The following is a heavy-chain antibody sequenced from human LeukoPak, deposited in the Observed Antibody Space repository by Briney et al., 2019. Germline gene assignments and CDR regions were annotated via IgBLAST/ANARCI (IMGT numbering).Heavy chain of an antibody. D-gene: IGHD3-3*01. J-gene: IGHJ4*02. Sequence: GASVKVSCKASGYTFGSYDINWVRKATGQGLEWMGWMNPCSGNTGYAQKFQGRVTMTRDTSISTAYMELSGLRSEDTAVYYCARLSETAAYYYTTGYYYLGYWGQGTLVTVDS. CDR3: ARLSETAAYYYTTGYYYLGY. CDR2: MNPCSGNT. CDR1: GYTFGSYD. V-gene: IGHV1-8*02.